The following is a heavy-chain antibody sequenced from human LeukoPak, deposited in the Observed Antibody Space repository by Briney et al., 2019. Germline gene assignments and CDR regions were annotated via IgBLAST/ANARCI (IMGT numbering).Heavy chain of an antibody. CDR1: GFTFSSYS. J-gene: IGHJ4*02. D-gene: IGHD4-17*01. CDR2: ISSSSSYI. V-gene: IGHV3-21*01. Sequence: GGSLRLSCAASGFTFSSYSMNWVRQAPGKGLEWVSSISSSSSYIYYADSVKGRFTISRDNAKNSLYLQMNSLRAEDTAVYYCARDRNDYGDPYFDYWGQGTLVTVSS. CDR3: ARDRNDYGDPYFDY.